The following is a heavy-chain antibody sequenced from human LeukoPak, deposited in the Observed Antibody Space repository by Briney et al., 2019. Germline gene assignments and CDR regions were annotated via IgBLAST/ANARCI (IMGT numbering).Heavy chain of an antibody. V-gene: IGHV5-51*01. CDR1: GNVFSDYW. D-gene: IGHD3-22*01. J-gene: IGHJ4*02. Sequence: GESLKISCKGSGNVFSDYWIGWVRQMPGKGLEWLGIIYLDDSDTRYSPSFVGQVTISADKSTSTAFLQWGSLKASDTAMYYCARHLDDSSGYYYRTMYYFDYWGQGTLVTVSS. CDR2: IYLDDSDT. CDR3: ARHLDDSSGYYYRTMYYFDY.